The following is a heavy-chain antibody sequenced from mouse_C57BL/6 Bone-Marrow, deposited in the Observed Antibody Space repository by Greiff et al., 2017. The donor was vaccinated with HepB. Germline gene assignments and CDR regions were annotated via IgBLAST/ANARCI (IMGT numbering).Heavy chain of an antibody. CDR2: INPNYGTT. Sequence: EVQLQESGPELVKPGASVKISCKASGYSFTDYNMNWVKQSNGKSLEWIGVINPNYGTTSYNQKFKGKATLTVDQSSSTAYMQLNSLTSEDSAVYYCAREGYYGTLYYFDYWGQGTTLTVSS. D-gene: IGHD1-1*01. V-gene: IGHV1-39*01. CDR3: AREGYYGTLYYFDY. J-gene: IGHJ2*01. CDR1: GYSFTDYN.